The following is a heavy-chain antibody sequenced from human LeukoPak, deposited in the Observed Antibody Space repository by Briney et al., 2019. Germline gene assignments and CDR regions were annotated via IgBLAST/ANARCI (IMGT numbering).Heavy chain of an antibody. CDR2: IKSKTDGGTT. J-gene: IGHJ4*02. D-gene: IGHD6-19*01. V-gene: IGHV3-15*01. CDR3: TTDPGWIAVAGIVVDY. CDR1: GFTFSSYA. Sequence: PGGSLRLSCAASGFTFSSYAMSWVRQAPGKGLEWVGRIKSKTDGGTTDYAAPVKGRFTISRDDSKNTLYLQMNSLKTEGTAVYYCTTDPGWIAVAGIVVDYWGQGTLVTVSS.